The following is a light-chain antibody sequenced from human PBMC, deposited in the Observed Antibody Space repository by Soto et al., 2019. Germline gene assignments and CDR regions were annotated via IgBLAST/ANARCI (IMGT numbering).Light chain of an antibody. J-gene: IGLJ2*01. CDR3: AAWDDSLNGRV. Sequence: QSVLTQPPSASGTPGQRVTISCSGSSSNIGSNTVNWYQQFPGTAPKLLIYGNNQRPSGVPDRFSGSKSGTSAPLAISGLQSEDEADYYCAAWDDSLNGRVFGGGTKLTVL. CDR2: GNN. V-gene: IGLV1-44*01. CDR1: SSNIGSNT.